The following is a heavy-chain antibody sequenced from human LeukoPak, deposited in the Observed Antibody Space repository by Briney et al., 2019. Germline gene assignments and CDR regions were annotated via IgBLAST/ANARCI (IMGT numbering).Heavy chain of an antibody. D-gene: IGHD4-17*01. CDR3: ARQTTVTTQSDY. CDR1: GYIFSNYW. Sequence: PQESLKISCEGSGYIFSNYWISWVRQMPGKGLEWMGRIDPIDSYTNYSPSFQGHVTFSVVKSISTAYLQWSSLKASDTAMYYCARQTTVTTQSDYWGQGTLVTVSS. CDR2: IDPIDSYT. J-gene: IGHJ4*02. V-gene: IGHV5-10-1*01.